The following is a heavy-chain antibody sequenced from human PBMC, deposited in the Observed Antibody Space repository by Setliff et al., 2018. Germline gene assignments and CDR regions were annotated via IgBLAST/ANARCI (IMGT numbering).Heavy chain of an antibody. D-gene: IGHD2-15*01. J-gene: IGHJ4*02. CDR2: ILDDGVNK. Sequence: PGGSLRLSCAASGFTFSSYEMNWVRQAPGKGLEWVAVILDDGVNKYHADSVKGRFTISRDNSKNTLYLQMNSLRPEDTAVYYCARTCSGSGCYAGLESWGQGTPVTVSS. V-gene: IGHV3-30*03. CDR3: ARTCSGSGCYAGLES. CDR1: GFTFSSYE.